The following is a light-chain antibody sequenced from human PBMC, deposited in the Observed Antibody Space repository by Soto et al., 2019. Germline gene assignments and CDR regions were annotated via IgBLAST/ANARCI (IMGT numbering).Light chain of an antibody. CDR1: QSVSRDY. J-gene: IGKJ4*01. V-gene: IGKV3D-20*02. Sequence: EIVLAQSPGTLSLSPGQRATLSCRASQSVSRDYVAWYQHKPGQAPRLLIYAASSRPSGIPDRFGGSGSGTDFTLTISRLEPEDFAVYYCQQRSDWPISFGGGTKVEIK. CDR2: AAS. CDR3: QQRSDWPIS.